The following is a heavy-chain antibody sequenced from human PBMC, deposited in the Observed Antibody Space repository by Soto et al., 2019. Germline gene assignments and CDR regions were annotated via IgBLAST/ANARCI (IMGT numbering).Heavy chain of an antibody. D-gene: IGHD3-16*01. CDR2: ISWNSGSI. CDR1: GFTFDDYA. Sequence: EVQLVESGGGLVQPGRSLRLSCAASGFTFDDYAMHWVRQAPGKGLEWVSGISWNSGSIGYADSVKGRFTISRDNAKNSLYLQMNSLRAEDTALYYCAKALGGLHLGEFSRVFDIWGQGTMVTVSS. CDR3: AKALGGLHLGEFSRVFDI. J-gene: IGHJ3*02. V-gene: IGHV3-9*01.